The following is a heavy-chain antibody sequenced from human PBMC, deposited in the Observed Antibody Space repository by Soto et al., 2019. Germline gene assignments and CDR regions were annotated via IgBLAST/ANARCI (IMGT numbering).Heavy chain of an antibody. Sequence: QVQLQESGPGLVKPSGTLSLTCAVSGDSISSDKWWSWVRQPPGKGLEWIGEIHHSGRTNYNPSLKSRVTILVEKSKNQVSLELSSMTAADTAVYYCARGGDWQFDYWGHGTLVTVSS. V-gene: IGHV4-4*02. CDR2: IHHSGRT. CDR3: ARGGDWQFDY. J-gene: IGHJ4*01. CDR1: GDSISSDKW. D-gene: IGHD2-21*02.